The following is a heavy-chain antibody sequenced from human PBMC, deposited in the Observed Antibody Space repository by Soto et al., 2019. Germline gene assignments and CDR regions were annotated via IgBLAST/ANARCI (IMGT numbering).Heavy chain of an antibody. CDR3: ARVKADDGSGHYYFSDY. CDR1: GFIFRDYY. J-gene: IGHJ4*02. V-gene: IGHV3-11*05. CDR2: ISSSSSYT. Sequence: QVQLVESGGGLVKPGGSLRLSCAASGFIFRDYYMSWIRQAPGKGLEWISYISSSSSYTNYADSVKGRITISRDNAKSSLYLQINSLRAEDTAMYYCARVKADDGSGHYYFSDYWGQGALVTVSS. D-gene: IGHD3-22*01.